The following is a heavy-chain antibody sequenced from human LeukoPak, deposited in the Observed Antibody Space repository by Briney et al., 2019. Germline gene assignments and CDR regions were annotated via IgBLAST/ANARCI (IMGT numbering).Heavy chain of an antibody. CDR3: ARDSSWDYVWGSFIDY. D-gene: IGHD3-16*01. Sequence: PGGSLRLSCAASGFTFSSYSMNWVRQAPGKGLEWVSSIRSSSSYIYYADSVKGRFTISRDNAKNSLYLQMNSLRADDTAVYYCARDSSWDYVWGSFIDYWGQGTLVTVSS. CDR2: IRSSSSYI. CDR1: GFTFSSYS. V-gene: IGHV3-21*01. J-gene: IGHJ4*02.